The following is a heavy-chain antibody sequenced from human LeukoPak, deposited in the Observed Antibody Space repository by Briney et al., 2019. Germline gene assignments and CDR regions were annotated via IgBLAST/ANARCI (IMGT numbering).Heavy chain of an antibody. V-gene: IGHV3-23*01. Sequence: GGSLRLSCAASGFIVSSNYMSWVRQAPGKGLEWVSAISGSGGSTYYADSVKGRFTISRDNSKNTLYLQMNSLRAEDTAVYYCAKDLLTVTFDYWGQGTLVTVSS. D-gene: IGHD4-17*01. CDR3: AKDLLTVTFDY. J-gene: IGHJ4*02. CDR1: GFIVSSNY. CDR2: ISGSGGST.